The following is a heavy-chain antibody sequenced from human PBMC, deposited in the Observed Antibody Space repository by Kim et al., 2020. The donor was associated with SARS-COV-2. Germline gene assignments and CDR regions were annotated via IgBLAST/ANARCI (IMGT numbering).Heavy chain of an antibody. J-gene: IGHJ4*02. D-gene: IGHD2-2*03. CDR1: GFTFTGYA. V-gene: IGHV3-23*01. CDR2: IDGSDGTT. Sequence: GGSLRLSCTTSGFTFTGYAMSWVRQAPGKGLEWVSSIDGSDGTTYYVDSVKGRFTISRDNSKNTLYLQMSTLRADDTDVYYCMKGGWGWIWDHWGQGTLVTVAS. CDR3: MKGGWGWIWDH.